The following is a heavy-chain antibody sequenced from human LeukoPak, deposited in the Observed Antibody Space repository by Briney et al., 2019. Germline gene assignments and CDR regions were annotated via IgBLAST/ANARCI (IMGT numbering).Heavy chain of an antibody. CDR2: ILYDGSNK. Sequence: PGGSLRLSCAASGFTFSSYGIQWVRQAPGKGLDWVAFILYDGSNKFYADSVKGRFTISKDNSKNTLYLQMNSLRAEDTAVYYCARPYCSGGSCYSGHFDYWGQGTLVTVSS. D-gene: IGHD2-15*01. CDR3: ARPYCSGGSCYSGHFDY. J-gene: IGHJ4*02. V-gene: IGHV3-30*02. CDR1: GFTFSSYG.